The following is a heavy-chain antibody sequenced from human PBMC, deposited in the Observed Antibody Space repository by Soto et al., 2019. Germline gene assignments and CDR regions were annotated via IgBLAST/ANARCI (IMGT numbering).Heavy chain of an antibody. J-gene: IGHJ4*02. CDR2: ISYDGSDK. CDR3: SRGGGFCGGDCYKGGIDY. Sequence: QVQLVESGGGVVQPGRSLRLSCAASGFTFSPYTMHWVRQTPGKGLEWVAVISYDGSDKYYADSVSGRFTISRDNSKNSLFLQMNSMRAEDTALYYCSRGGGFCGGDCYKGGIDYWGQGTLVTVSS. CDR1: GFTFSPYT. V-gene: IGHV3-30-3*01. D-gene: IGHD2-21*02.